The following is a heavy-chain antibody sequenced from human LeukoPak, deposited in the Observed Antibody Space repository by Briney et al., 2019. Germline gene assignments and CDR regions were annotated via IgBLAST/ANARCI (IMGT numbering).Heavy chain of an antibody. CDR1: GYTFTSYG. D-gene: IGHD3-22*01. J-gene: IGHJ5*02. Sequence: GASVKVSCKASGYTFTSYGISWVRQAPGQGLEWMGWISAYNGNTNYAQKLQGRVTMTTDTSTSTAYMELRSLRSDDTAVYYCARDSERVGDSGYYPNWFDPWGQGTLVTVSS. CDR2: ISAYNGNT. CDR3: ARDSERVGDSGYYPNWFDP. V-gene: IGHV1-18*01.